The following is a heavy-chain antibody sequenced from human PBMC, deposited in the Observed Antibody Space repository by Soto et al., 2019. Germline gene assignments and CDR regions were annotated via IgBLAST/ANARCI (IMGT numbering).Heavy chain of an antibody. CDR1: GFTFSSYA. CDR3: AKDPTITFGGVIAIPSYYFDY. D-gene: IGHD3-16*02. J-gene: IGHJ4*02. V-gene: IGHV3-23*01. Sequence: EVQLLESGGGLVQPGGSLRLSCAASGFTFSSYAMSWVRQAPGKGLEWVSAISGSGGSTYYAGSVKGRFTIPRDNSKNTLYLQMNSLRAEDTAVYYCAKDPTITFGGVIAIPSYYFDYWGQRTLVTVSS. CDR2: ISGSGGST.